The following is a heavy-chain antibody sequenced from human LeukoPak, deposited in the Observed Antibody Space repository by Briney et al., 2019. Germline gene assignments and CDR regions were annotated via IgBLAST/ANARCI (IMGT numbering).Heavy chain of an antibody. CDR1: GFTFSSYA. J-gene: IGHJ4*02. D-gene: IGHD3-10*01. CDR3: ARDLDMITMVRGATYYFDY. V-gene: IGHV3-30*04. CDR2: ISYDGSDK. Sequence: PGGSLRLSCAASGFTFSSYAMHWVRQAPGKGLEWVAVISYDGSDKYYADSVKGRFTISRDNSKNTLYLQMNSLRAEDTAVYYCARDLDMITMVRGATYYFDYWGQGTLVTVSS.